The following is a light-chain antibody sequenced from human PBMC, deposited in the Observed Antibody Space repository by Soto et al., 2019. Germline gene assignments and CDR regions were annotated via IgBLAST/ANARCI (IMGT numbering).Light chain of an antibody. CDR2: GAS. J-gene: IGKJ1*01. CDR1: QSVSSN. CDR3: QQYNNWWT. V-gene: IGKV3-15*01. Sequence: EIVMTQSPATLPVSPGERATLSCRASQSVSSNLAWYQPKPGQAPRLLIYGASTRATGIPARLSVSGSGTEFTLAIRSLQSEDVAVYYCQQYNNWWTFGQGTKVDIK.